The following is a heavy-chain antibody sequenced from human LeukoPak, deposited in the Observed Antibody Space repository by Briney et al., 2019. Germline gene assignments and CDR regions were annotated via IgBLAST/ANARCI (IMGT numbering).Heavy chain of an antibody. CDR1: GFTFSSYS. J-gene: IGHJ4*02. CDR3: ARTMITFGGVIVHYFDY. D-gene: IGHD3-16*02. V-gene: IGHV3-48*02. CDR2: ASSSSSTI. Sequence: PGGSLRLSCAASGFTFSSYSMNWVRQAPGKGLEWVSYASSSSSTIYYADSVKGRFTISRDNAKNSLYLQMNSLRDEDTAVYYCARTMITFGGVIVHYFDYWGQGTLVTVSS.